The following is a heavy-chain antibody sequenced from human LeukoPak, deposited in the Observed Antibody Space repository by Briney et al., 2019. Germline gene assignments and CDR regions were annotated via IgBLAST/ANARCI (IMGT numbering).Heavy chain of an antibody. CDR2: IYTSGST. V-gene: IGHV4-61*02. D-gene: IGHD6-13*01. CDR1: GGSISSGSYY. Sequence: PSETLSLTCTVSGGSISSGSYYWSWIRQPAGKGLEWIGRIYTSGSTNYNPSLKSRVTMSVDTSKNQFSLKLSSVTAADTAVYYCAGAAAIPRARYYYYYYMDVWGKGTTVTVSS. J-gene: IGHJ6*03. CDR3: AGAAAIPRARYYYYYYMDV.